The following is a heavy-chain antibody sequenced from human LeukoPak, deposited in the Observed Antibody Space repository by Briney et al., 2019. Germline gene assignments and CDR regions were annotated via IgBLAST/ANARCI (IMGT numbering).Heavy chain of an antibody. V-gene: IGHV4-34*01. Sequence: SETLCLTCAVYGGSFSGYYWSWIRQPPGKGLEWIGEINHSGSTNYNPSLKSRVTISVDTSKNQFSLKLSSVTAAETAVYYCARGDYSNWFDPWGQGTLVTVSS. CDR1: GGSFSGYY. CDR3: ARGDYSNWFDP. CDR2: INHSGST. D-gene: IGHD4-11*01. J-gene: IGHJ5*02.